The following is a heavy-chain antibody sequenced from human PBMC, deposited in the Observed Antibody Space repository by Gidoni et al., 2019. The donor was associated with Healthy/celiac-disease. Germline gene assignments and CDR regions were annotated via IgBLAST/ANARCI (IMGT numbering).Heavy chain of an antibody. CDR3: SYQTLGWFDP. CDR1: GSTFSNAW. J-gene: IGHJ5*02. CDR2: IKSKPDGGTT. D-gene: IGHD3-16*01. Sequence: EVQLVESGGGLVKPGGSLRLSCAASGSTFSNAWMSWVRQAPGKVLEWVGRIKSKPDGGTTDYAAPVKGRFTISRDDSKNTLYLQMNSLKTEDTAVYYCSYQTLGWFDPLGQGTLVTVSS. V-gene: IGHV3-15*01.